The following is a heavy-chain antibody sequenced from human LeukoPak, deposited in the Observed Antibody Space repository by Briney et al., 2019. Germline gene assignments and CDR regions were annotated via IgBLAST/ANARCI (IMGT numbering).Heavy chain of an antibody. D-gene: IGHD2-15*01. CDR2: LYYSGST. V-gene: IGHV4-39*01. Sequence: SETLSLTCTVSGGSISSSSYYWGWIRQPPGKGLEWIGSLYYSGSTYYNPSLKSRVTISVDTSKNQFSLKLSSVTAADTAVYYCASPQAYCSGGSCHNWFDPWGQGTLLTVSS. J-gene: IGHJ5*02. CDR1: GGSISSSSYY. CDR3: ASPQAYCSGGSCHNWFDP.